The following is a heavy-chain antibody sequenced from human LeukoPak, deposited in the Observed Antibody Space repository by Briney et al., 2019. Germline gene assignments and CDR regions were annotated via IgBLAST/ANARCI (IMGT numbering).Heavy chain of an antibody. Sequence: APVKVSCKASGYTFTSYGISWVRQAPGQGLEWMGWISAYNGNTNYAQKLQGRVTMTTDTSTSTAYMELRSLRSDDTAVYYCARGPDYYYDSSGYSDYWGQGTLVTVSS. D-gene: IGHD3-22*01. CDR3: ARGPDYYYDSSGYSDY. J-gene: IGHJ4*02. V-gene: IGHV1-18*01. CDR1: GYTFTSYG. CDR2: ISAYNGNT.